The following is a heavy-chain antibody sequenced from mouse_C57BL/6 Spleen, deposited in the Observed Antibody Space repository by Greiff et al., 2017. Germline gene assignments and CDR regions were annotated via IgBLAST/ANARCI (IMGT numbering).Heavy chain of an antibody. CDR3: ARGLTTVVARYWYFDV. CDR2: ISDGGSYT. J-gene: IGHJ1*03. Sequence: EVQLQESGGGLVKPGGSLKLSCAASGFTFSSYAMSWVRQTPEKRLEWVATISDGGSYTYYPDNVKGRFTISRDNAKNNLYLQMSHLKSEDTAMYYCARGLTTVVARYWYFDVWGTGTTVTVSS. CDR1: GFTFSSYA. V-gene: IGHV5-4*01. D-gene: IGHD1-1*01.